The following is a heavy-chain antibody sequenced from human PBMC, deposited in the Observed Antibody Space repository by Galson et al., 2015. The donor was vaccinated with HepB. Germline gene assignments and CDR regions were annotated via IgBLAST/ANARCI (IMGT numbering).Heavy chain of an antibody. CDR3: ARKDGDYVGYYGMDV. CDR2: ISSSGSTI. D-gene: IGHD4-17*01. CDR1: GFTFSDYY. V-gene: IGHV3-11*01. J-gene: IGHJ6*02. Sequence: SLRLSCAASGFTFSDYYMSWIRQAPGKGLEWVSYISSSGSTIYYADSVKSRFTTSRDNAKNSLYLQMNSLRAEDTAVYYCARKDGDYVGYYGMDVWGQGTTVAVSS.